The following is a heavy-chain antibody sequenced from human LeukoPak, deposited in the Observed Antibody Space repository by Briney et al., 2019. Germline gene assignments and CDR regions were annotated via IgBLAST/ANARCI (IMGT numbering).Heavy chain of an antibody. CDR2: IYSDDYK. CDR3: AHRLDTIFGVVTPFDY. CDR1: GFSLSTSGVG. Sequence: SGPTLVNPTQTLTLTWTFFGFSLSTSGVGVGWIHQPPGTSLKWLALIYSDDYKRYIPCLKNRLTIPEDTSKNQVVLTCANMYPVDTATYYCAHRLDTIFGVVTPFDYWGQGTLVPVSS. J-gene: IGHJ4*02. D-gene: IGHD3-3*01. V-gene: IGHV2-5*02.